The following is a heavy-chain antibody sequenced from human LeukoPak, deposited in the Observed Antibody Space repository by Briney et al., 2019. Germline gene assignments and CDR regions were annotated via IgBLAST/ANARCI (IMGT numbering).Heavy chain of an antibody. CDR3: AIPREGLRNLRAFDY. CDR1: GGSISSYY. D-gene: IGHD5-12*01. J-gene: IGHJ4*02. V-gene: IGHV4-59*12. CDR2: IHHSGIT. Sequence: SETLSLTCTVSGGSISSYYWNWIRQPPGKGLEWIGNIHHSGITNYNPSLKSRVSISMDTSKNQFSLKLSSVTAADTAVYYCAIPREGLRNLRAFDYWGQGTLVTVSS.